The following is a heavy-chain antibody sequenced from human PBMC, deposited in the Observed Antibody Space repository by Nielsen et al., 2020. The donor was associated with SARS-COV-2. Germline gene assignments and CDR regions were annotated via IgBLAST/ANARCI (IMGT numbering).Heavy chain of an antibody. Sequence: WIRQPPGKGLEWVSAISGSGGSTYYADSVKGRFTISRDNAKNSLYLQMNSLRAEDTAVYYCARGLRAAVAGRYYFDYWGQGTLVTVSS. CDR2: ISGSGGST. V-gene: IGHV3-21*01. J-gene: IGHJ4*02. D-gene: IGHD6-19*01. CDR3: ARGLRAAVAGRYYFDY.